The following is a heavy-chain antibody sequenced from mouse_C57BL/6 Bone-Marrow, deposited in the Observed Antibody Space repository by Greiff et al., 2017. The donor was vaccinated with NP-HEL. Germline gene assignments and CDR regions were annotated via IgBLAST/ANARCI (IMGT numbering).Heavy chain of an antibody. V-gene: IGHV1-18*01. J-gene: IGHJ1*03. CDR3: ARGDYYGRYWYFDA. CDR2: INPNNGGT. Sequence: EVQLQQSGPELVKPGASVKIPCKASGYTFTDYNMDWVKQSHGKSLEWIGDINPNNGGTIYNQKFKGKATLTVDKSSSTAYMELRSLTSEDTAVYYCARGDYYGRYWYFDAWGTGTTVTVSS. CDR1: GYTFTDYN. D-gene: IGHD1-1*01.